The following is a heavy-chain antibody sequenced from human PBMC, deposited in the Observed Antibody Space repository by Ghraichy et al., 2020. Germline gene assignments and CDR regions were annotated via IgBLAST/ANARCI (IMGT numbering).Heavy chain of an antibody. CDR1: GFTFSSYS. J-gene: IGHJ3*02. CDR2: ISSSSSTI. CDR3: ARDPHYYDSSDIGDAFDI. V-gene: IGHV3-48*02. D-gene: IGHD3-22*01. Sequence: GGSLRLSCAASGFTFSSYSMNWVRQAPGKGLEWVSYISSSSSTIYYADSVKGRFTISRDNAKNSLYLQMNSLRDEDTAVYYCARDPHYYDSSDIGDAFDIWGQGTMVTVSS.